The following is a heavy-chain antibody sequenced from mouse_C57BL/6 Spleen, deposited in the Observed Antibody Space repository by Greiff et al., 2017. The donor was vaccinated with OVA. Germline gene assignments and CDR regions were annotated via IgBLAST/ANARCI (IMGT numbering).Heavy chain of an antibody. CDR3: ARSPYYYGSSYVRAMDY. D-gene: IGHD1-1*01. V-gene: IGHV8-12*01. CDR2: IYWDDDK. Sequence: QVTLKVSGPGILQSSQTLSLTCSFSGFSLRTSGMGVSWLRQPSGKGLEWLAHIYWDDDKRYNPSLKSRLTISKDTSRNQVFLKITSVDTADTATYYCARSPYYYGSSYVRAMDYWGQGTSVTVSS. CDR1: GFSLRTSGMG. J-gene: IGHJ4*01.